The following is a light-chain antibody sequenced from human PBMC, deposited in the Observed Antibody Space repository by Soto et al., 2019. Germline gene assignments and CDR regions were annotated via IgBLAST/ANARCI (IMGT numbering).Light chain of an antibody. CDR3: QSYDSSLRGSV. V-gene: IGLV1-40*01. Sequence: QSVLTQPPSVSGAPGQRVTISCTGSSSNVGAGYHVNWYQQLPGTAPKLLIYDNSNRPSGVPDRIAGSKSGTSASLAITGLQAEDEADYYCQSYDSSLRGSVFGGGTKLTVL. CDR1: SSNVGAGYH. J-gene: IGLJ3*02. CDR2: DNS.